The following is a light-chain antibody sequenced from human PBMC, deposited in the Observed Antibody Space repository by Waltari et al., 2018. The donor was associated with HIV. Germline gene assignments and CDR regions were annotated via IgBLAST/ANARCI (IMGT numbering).Light chain of an antibody. CDR2: AAS. Sequence: DIQMTPSPSSLSAFVGDRVTITCRASQAISNQLAWYQHKAGKVPKLLIYAASTLQSGVPSRFNGSGSGTDFTLTITNLQPEDIATYYCQKFNSAPLTFGGGTKVEIK. CDR1: QAISNQ. V-gene: IGKV1-27*01. CDR3: QKFNSAPLT. J-gene: IGKJ4*01.